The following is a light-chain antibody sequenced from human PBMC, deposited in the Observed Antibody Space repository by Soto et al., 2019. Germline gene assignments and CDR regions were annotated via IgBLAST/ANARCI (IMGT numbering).Light chain of an antibody. CDR2: ATS. CDR3: QQSYSTTIT. Sequence: DIQMTQSPSTLSASAGDKVTITCRASQGIRNDLGWYKQKPGKAPKLLIYATSSLQSGVPSRFSGSGAGTDFTRTISSLQPEDVATDYCQQSYSTTITFGQGTRLEIK. V-gene: IGKV1-39*01. J-gene: IGKJ5*01. CDR1: QGIRND.